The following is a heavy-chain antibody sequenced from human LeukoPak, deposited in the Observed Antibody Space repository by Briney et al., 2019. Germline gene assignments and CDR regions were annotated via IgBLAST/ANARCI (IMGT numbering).Heavy chain of an antibody. CDR2: IKRTTDGGTT. CDR1: GVTFSNDW. D-gene: IGHD3-16*01. J-gene: IGHJ4*02. V-gene: IGHV3-15*01. Sequence: GGSLRHSCVASGVTFSNDWMSWVRQAPGKGLEWVGRIKRTTDGGTTDYAAPVKGRFTISRDDSKNTLYLQMNSLKTEDTAVYYFTTDGRVGVTLDYWGQGTLVTVSS. CDR3: TTDGRVGVTLDY.